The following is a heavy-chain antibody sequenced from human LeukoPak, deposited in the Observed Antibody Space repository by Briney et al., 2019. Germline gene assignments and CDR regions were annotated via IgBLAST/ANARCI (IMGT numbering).Heavy chain of an antibody. V-gene: IGHV3-53*01. D-gene: IGHD3-10*01. CDR2: IYSGGST. CDR3: ARDISGDY. J-gene: IGHJ4*02. Sequence: GGSLRLSCAASGFTFSSHLMHWVRQAPGKGLEWVSVIYSGGSTYYAGSVKGRFTISRDNSKNTLYLQMDSLRVEDTAVYYCARDISGDYRGQGTLVTVSS. CDR1: GFTFSSHL.